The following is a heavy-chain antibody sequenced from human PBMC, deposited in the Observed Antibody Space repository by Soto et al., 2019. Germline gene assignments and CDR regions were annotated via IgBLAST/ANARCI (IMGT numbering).Heavy chain of an antibody. V-gene: IGHV3-23*01. CDR1: GVTFSNFA. J-gene: IGHJ4*02. Sequence: PGGSLRLSCKVSGVTFSNFAMSWVRQAPGKGLEWASAIGGSSGTTFYADSVKGRFTISKDYAKNMLYLQMNSLRAEDTAVYYCAKFKGFNWNYVFDYWGQGVPVTVSS. CDR3: AKFKGFNWNYVFDY. D-gene: IGHD1-7*01. CDR2: IGGSSGTT.